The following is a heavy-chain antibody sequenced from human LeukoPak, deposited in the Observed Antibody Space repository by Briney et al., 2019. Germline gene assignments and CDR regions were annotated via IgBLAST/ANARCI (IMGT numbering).Heavy chain of an antibody. CDR3: AKGGMVRGVIEYNWFDP. CDR1: GFTFDDYA. Sequence: GGSLRLSCAASGFTFDDYAMHWVRQAPGKGLEWVSGISWNSGSIGYADSVKGRFTISRDNAKNSLYLQMNSLRAEDTALYYCAKGGMVRGVIEYNWFDPWGQGTLVTVSS. V-gene: IGHV3-9*01. J-gene: IGHJ5*02. D-gene: IGHD3-10*01. CDR2: ISWNSGSI.